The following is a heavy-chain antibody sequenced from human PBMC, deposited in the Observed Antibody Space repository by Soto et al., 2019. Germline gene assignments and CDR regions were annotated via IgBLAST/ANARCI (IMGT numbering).Heavy chain of an antibody. J-gene: IGHJ4*02. CDR3: TTDSPVAGGGPL. D-gene: IGHD6-19*01. Sequence: EVQLVESGGGLVKPGGSLRLSCAASGFTFSEAWLNWVRQAPGKGLEWVGRIKSKAAGGTTDYVAPVKGRITIARDDSTNTLFLQMNSLKTEDTAVYYCTTDSPVAGGGPLWGQGTLVTVSS. CDR2: IKSKAAGGTT. V-gene: IGHV3-15*07. CDR1: GFTFSEAW.